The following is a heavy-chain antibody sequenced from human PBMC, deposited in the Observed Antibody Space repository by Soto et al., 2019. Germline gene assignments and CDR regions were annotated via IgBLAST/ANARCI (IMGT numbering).Heavy chain of an antibody. CDR2: IYYSGST. J-gene: IGHJ4*02. V-gene: IGHV4-59*08. CDR3: ARLLAVACNLDYFDY. Sequence: QVQLQESGPGLVKPSETLSLTCTVSGGSISSYYWSWIRQPPGKGLEWIGYIYYSGSTNYNPSLKSRVTISVDTSKNQFSLKLSSVTAADTAVYYCARLLAVACNLDYFDYWGQGTLVTVSS. D-gene: IGHD6-19*01. CDR1: GGSISSYY.